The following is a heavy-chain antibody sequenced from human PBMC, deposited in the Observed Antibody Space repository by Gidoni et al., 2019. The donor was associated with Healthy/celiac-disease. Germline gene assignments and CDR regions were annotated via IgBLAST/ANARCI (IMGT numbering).Heavy chain of an antibody. V-gene: IGHV3-20*04. CDR3: ARDGGDYGESNWLDP. J-gene: IGHJ5*02. Sequence: EVQLVESGGGVVRPGGSLRLSCAASGFTFDAYGMSWVRQAPGKGLEVVSGINWNGGSTGYADSVKGRFTISRDNAKNSLYLQMNSLRAEDTALYYCARDGGDYGESNWLDPWGQGTLVTVSS. CDR2: INWNGGST. D-gene: IGHD4-17*01. CDR1: GFTFDAYG.